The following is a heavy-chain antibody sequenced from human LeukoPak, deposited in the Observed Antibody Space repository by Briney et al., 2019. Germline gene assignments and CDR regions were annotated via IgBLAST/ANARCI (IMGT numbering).Heavy chain of an antibody. J-gene: IGHJ4*02. V-gene: IGHV4-59*01. CDR1: GGSISSYY. D-gene: IGHD3-10*01. CDR3: ARDSYGSGYSFDY. Sequence: PSETLSLTCTVSGGSISSYYWSWIRQPPGKGLEWIGYIYYSGSTNYNPSLTSRVTISVDTSKNQFSLKLGSVTAADTAVYYCARDSYGSGYSFDYWGQGTLVTVSS. CDR2: IYYSGST.